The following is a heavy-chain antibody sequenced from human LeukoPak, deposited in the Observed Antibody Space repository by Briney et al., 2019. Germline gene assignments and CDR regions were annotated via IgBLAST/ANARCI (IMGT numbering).Heavy chain of an antibody. CDR1: GGSISSYY. CDR3: AGHHPRNTVDF. CDR2: IYDIGSI. Sequence: KTSETLSLTCTVSGGSISSYYWSWIRQPPGKGLEWIAYIYDIGSINYNPSIKSRVTISLDTSKHKFSLKLSSVTAADTAVYYCAGHHPRNTVDFWGQGTLVTVSS. D-gene: IGHD2/OR15-2a*01. J-gene: IGHJ4*02. V-gene: IGHV4-59*08.